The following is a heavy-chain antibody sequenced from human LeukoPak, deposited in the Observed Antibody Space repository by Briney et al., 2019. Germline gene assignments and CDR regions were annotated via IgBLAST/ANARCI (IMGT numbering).Heavy chain of an antibody. D-gene: IGHD2-21*01. CDR2: INPSGGDT. J-gene: IGHJ4*02. Sequence: ASVKVSCMASGYXFTRYYIHWVRQAPGQGLEWMGMINPSGGDTTYAQKLQGRVTMTRDTSTSTVYMELSSLRSEDTAVYYCARENGGEDYWGQGTLVTVSS. CDR1: GYXFTRYY. V-gene: IGHV1-46*01. CDR3: ARENGGEDY.